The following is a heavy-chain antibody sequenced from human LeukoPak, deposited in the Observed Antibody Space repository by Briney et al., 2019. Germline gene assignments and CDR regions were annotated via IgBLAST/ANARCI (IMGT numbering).Heavy chain of an antibody. J-gene: IGHJ4*02. CDR2: IYPGDSDT. Sequence: GESLRISCKASGYSFITHWIAWVRQTPGKGLEWMGIIYPGDSDTKYSPSFQGQVTISANKSISTAYLQWSSLKASDTAMYYCAKGAGGSGSYYPYFWGQGTLVTVSS. V-gene: IGHV5-51*01. CDR3: AKGAGGSGSYYPYF. CDR1: GYSFITHW. D-gene: IGHD3-10*01.